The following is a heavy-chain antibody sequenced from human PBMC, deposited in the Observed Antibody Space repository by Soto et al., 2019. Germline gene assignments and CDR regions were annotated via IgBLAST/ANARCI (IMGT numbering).Heavy chain of an antibody. CDR1: GGSFSGYY. CDR2: INHSGST. CDR3: ARDVWLLYYYYGMDV. J-gene: IGHJ6*02. Sequence: SETLSLTCAVHGGSFSGYYWSWIRQPPGKGLEWIGEINHSGSTNYNPSLKSRVTISVDTSKNQFSLRLSSVTAADTAVYYCARDVWLLYYYYGMDVWGQGTTVTVSS. D-gene: IGHD3-22*01. V-gene: IGHV4-34*01.